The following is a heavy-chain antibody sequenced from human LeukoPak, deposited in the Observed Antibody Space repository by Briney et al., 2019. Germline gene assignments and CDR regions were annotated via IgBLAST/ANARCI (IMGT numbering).Heavy chain of an antibody. CDR1: GGTFSSYA. Sequence: ASVKVSCKASGGTFSSYAISWVRQAPGQGLEWMGRIIPILGIANYAQKFQGRVTITADKSTSTAYMELSSLRSEDTAVYYCARDRVVVVPAADDYYYGMDVWGQGTTVTVSS. V-gene: IGHV1-69*04. CDR3: ARDRVVVVPAADDYYYGMDV. D-gene: IGHD2-2*01. CDR2: IIPILGIA. J-gene: IGHJ6*02.